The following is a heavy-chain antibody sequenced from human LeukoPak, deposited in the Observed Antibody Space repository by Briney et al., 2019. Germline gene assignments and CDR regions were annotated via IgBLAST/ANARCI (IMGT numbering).Heavy chain of an antibody. CDR1: GYTFTDYY. D-gene: IGHD6-13*01. V-gene: IGHV1-2*06. CDR3: AKCGDFIAASYNWFDP. Sequence: ASVKVSCKASGYTFTDYYMHWVPQAPGQGLEWIGRINPNSGGTKYAQKFQGRVTMTRDTSISTAYMELNRLTSDGTAVYYCAKCGDFIAASYNWFDPWGPGTLVTVSS. CDR2: INPNSGGT. J-gene: IGHJ5*02.